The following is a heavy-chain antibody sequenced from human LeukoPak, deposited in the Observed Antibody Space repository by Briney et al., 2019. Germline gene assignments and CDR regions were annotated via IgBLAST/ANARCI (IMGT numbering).Heavy chain of an antibody. V-gene: IGHV1-18*01. J-gene: IGHJ3*02. CDR3: ARVAAALSDAFDI. Sequence: ASVNVSCKASGYTFTSYGISWVRQAPGQGLEWMGWTSAYNGNTNYAQKLQGRVTMTTDTSTSTAYMGLRSLRSDDTAVYYCARVAAALSDAFDIWGQGTMVTVSS. CDR2: TSAYNGNT. D-gene: IGHD6-13*01. CDR1: GYTFTSYG.